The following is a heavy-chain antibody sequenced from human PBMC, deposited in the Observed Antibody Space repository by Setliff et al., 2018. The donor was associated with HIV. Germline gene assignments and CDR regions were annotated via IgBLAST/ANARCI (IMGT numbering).Heavy chain of an antibody. J-gene: IGHJ4*02. CDR3: ARIRSSSSPFDY. Sequence: SGPTLVNPTQTLALTCTFSGFSLTTSGMCVSWIRQPPGKALEWLARIDWDDDKYYSTSLKTRLTISKDTSRNQVVLSMTNMDPADTATYYCARIRSSSSPFDYWGQGTLVTV. CDR1: GFSLTTSGMC. CDR2: IDWDDDK. D-gene: IGHD6-6*01. V-gene: IGHV2-70*11.